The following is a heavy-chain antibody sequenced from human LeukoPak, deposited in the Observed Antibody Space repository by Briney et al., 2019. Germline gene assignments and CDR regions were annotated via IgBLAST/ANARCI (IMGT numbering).Heavy chain of an antibody. CDR3: TRGLRREQQLLRAFDD. Sequence: ASVKVSCKASGYTFSSFDIIWVRQATGHGLERMGWMTTNSGNTGYAQKFQGRVSMTSNTSISTAYMELSSLRSEDTAVYYCTRGLRREQQLLRAFDDWGQGTLVTVS. CDR1: GYTFSSFD. D-gene: IGHD6-13*01. J-gene: IGHJ4*02. V-gene: IGHV1-8*01. CDR2: MTTNSGNT.